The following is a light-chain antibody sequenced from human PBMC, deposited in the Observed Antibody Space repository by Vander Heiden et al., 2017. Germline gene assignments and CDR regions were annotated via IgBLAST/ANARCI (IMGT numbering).Light chain of an antibody. CDR3: QSYDRSLSGSV. CDR1: SSNIGAGYD. CDR2: VNN. V-gene: IGLV1-40*01. Sequence: QSVLTQPPSVSGAPGQRATVSCTGSSSNIGAGYDVHWYQQFPGAAPKLLIFVNNIRPSGVPDRFSGSKSGASASLSITGLQADDEADYYCQSYDRSLSGSVFGTGTKVTVL. J-gene: IGLJ1*01.